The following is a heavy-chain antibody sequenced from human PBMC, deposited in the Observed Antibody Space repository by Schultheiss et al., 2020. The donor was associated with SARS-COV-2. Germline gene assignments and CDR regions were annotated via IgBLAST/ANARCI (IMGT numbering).Heavy chain of an antibody. Sequence: GGSLRLSCAASGFTFSSYGMHWVRQAPGKGLEWVAVIWYDGSNEYYADSVKGRFTISRDNSKNTLYLQMNSLRAEDTAVYYCARDVDSSAWNGMDVWGQGTTVTVSS. J-gene: IGHJ6*02. CDR3: ARDVDSSAWNGMDV. CDR1: GFTFSSYG. D-gene: IGHD6-19*01. CDR2: IWYDGSNE. V-gene: IGHV3-33*01.